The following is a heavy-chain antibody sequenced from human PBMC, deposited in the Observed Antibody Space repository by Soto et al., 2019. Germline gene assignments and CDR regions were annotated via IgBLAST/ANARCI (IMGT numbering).Heavy chain of an antibody. Sequence: EVQLVESGGGLVQPGGSLRLSCAASGFTVSSNYMSWVRQAPGKGLEWVSVIYSGGSTYYADSVKGRFTISRDNSNTKLNLQRNSRRAEDTEVFYCGREGGGGLIVGGQGTLVTVSS. CDR2: IYSGGST. CDR3: GREGGGGLIV. CDR1: GFTVSSNY. D-gene: IGHD2-15*01. J-gene: IGHJ4*02. V-gene: IGHV3-66*01.